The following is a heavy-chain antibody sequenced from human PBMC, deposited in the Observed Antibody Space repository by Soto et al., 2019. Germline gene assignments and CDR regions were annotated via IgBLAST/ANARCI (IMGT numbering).Heavy chain of an antibody. D-gene: IGHD2-15*01. J-gene: IGHJ3*02. V-gene: IGHV3-33*05. CDR1: GFRFASYG. CDR2: IINDGSEK. CDR3: ARDDIGAPNAFDM. Sequence: GGSLRLSCVASGFRFASYGFHWVRQAPGKGLEWVAVIINDGSEKNHADSVKDRFTISRDNSKNTLYLQMDSLRAGDTALYYCARDDIGAPNAFDMWCQGTMVTVSS.